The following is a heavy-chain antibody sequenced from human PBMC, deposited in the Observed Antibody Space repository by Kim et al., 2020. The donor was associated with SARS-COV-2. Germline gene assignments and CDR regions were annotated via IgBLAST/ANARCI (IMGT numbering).Heavy chain of an antibody. Sequence: GGSLRLSCAASGFTFSSYAMSWVRQAPGKGLEWVSAISGSGGSTYYADSVKGRFTISRDNSKNTLYLQMNSLRAEDTAVYYCAKRYYDSSGYYYGGWDYWGQGTLVTVSS. CDR1: GFTFSSYA. D-gene: IGHD3-22*01. V-gene: IGHV3-23*01. CDR3: AKRYYDSSGYYYGGWDY. J-gene: IGHJ4*02. CDR2: ISGSGGST.